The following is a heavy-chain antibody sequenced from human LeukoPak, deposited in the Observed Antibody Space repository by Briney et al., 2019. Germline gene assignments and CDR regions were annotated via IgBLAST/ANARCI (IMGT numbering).Heavy chain of an antibody. CDR3: AREFGHNRWYFDY. J-gene: IGHJ4*02. V-gene: IGHV3-23*01. Sequence: GGSLRLSCAASGFTFSSYAMSWVRQAPGRGLEWVSAIRDDGTWYADSVKGRFTISRDSSKNTLYLQMNSLRTEDTAVYYCAREFGHNRWYFDYWGQGALVTVSS. CDR2: IRDDGT. CDR1: GFTFSSYA. D-gene: IGHD5-24*01.